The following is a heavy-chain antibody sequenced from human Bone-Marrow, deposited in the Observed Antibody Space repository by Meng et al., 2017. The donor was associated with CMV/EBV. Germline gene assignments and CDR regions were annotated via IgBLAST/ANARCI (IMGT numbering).Heavy chain of an antibody. CDR2: ISSSSSTI. V-gene: IGHV3-48*04. Sequence: GEFLKISWASSGFTFSIYSMNWVRQAPGKGLEWVSYISSSSSTIYYADSVKGRFTISRDNAKNSLYLQMNSLRAEDTAVYYCARDPPAVYDFWSGYLGRYYYYYGMDVWGQGTTVTVSS. CDR1: GFTFSIYS. CDR3: ARDPPAVYDFWSGYLGRYYYYYGMDV. J-gene: IGHJ6*02. D-gene: IGHD3-3*01.